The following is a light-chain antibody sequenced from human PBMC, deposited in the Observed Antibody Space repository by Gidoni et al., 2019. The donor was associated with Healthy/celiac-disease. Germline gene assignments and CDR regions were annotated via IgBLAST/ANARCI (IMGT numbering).Light chain of an antibody. J-gene: IGKJ1*01. CDR1: QDISNY. Sequence: IVMSQSPSSLSASVGDRVTITCQTSQDISNYLNWYQQKPGNAPKLLIYDACNLKTGVPSRFSRSGARKDFTFTSSSLQPEDITTYYRQRYDNLPTFGQGTKLEIK. CDR2: DAC. V-gene: IGKV1-33*01. CDR3: QRYDNLPT.